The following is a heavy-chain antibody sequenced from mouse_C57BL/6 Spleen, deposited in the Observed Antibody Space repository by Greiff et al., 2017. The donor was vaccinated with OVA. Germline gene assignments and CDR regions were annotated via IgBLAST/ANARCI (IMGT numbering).Heavy chain of an antibody. D-gene: IGHD1-1*01. Sequence: QVQLQQPGAELVMPGASVKLSCKASGYTFTSYWMHWVKQSPGQGLEWIGEIDPSDSYTNYNQKFKGKSTLTVDKSSSTAYMQLSSLTSEDSAVYYCARSGYYGSSYLAWFAYWGQGTLVTVSA. V-gene: IGHV1-69*01. CDR1: GYTFTSYW. J-gene: IGHJ3*01. CDR3: ARSGYYGSSYLAWFAY. CDR2: IDPSDSYT.